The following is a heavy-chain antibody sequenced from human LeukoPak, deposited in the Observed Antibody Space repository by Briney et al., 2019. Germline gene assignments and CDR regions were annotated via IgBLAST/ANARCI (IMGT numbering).Heavy chain of an antibody. CDR1: GFIFSSYA. CDR3: AKDRGGLLWFGGPFDP. J-gene: IGHJ5*02. V-gene: IGHV3-23*01. CDR2: ISGSGGST. D-gene: IGHD3-10*01. Sequence: PGGSLRLSCAASGFIFSSYAMSWVRQAPGKGLEWVSAISGSGGSTYYADSVKGRFTISRDNSKNTLYLQMNSLRAEDTAVYYCAKDRGGLLWFGGPFDPWGQGTLVTVSS.